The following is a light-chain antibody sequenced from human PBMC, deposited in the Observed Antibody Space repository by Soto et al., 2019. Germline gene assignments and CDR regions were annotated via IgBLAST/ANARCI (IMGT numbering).Light chain of an antibody. J-gene: IGKJ2*01. CDR1: QSVRSSY. CDR2: GAS. CDR3: QLYDNSPLFI. Sequence: EIVLTQSPGALSLSPGERVTLSCRASQSVRSSYLVWYQQKPGQAPRLLIYGASTRAAGITDRFSASGSGTGVTLTITRLEHEDFAVYYCQLYDNSPLFIFGRGTKLEIK. V-gene: IGKV3-20*01.